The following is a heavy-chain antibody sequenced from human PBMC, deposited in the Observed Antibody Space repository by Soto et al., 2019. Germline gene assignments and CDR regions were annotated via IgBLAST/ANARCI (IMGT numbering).Heavy chain of an antibody. J-gene: IGHJ6*02. CDR1: GYSFTNYW. Sequence: ESLKISFKGSGYSFTNYWIGWVRQIPGKGLEWMGIISPDDSDTRYSPSFQGQVTMSADKSIDTAYLQWSSLKASDTAMYYCARHGLAVAMYYGMDVWGQGTPVTVSS. D-gene: IGHD6-19*01. CDR2: ISPDDSDT. CDR3: ARHGLAVAMYYGMDV. V-gene: IGHV5-51*01.